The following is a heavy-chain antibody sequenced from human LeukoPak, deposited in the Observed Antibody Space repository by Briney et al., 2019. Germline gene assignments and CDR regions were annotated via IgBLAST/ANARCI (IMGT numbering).Heavy chain of an antibody. CDR1: GFTFSRCW. CDR3: ASSVVVTTRGAYDY. D-gene: IGHD4/OR15-4a*01. Sequence: GGSLRLSCAASGFTFSRCWMKWVRQAPGKGLEWVANIKEDGSDKYYVDSVKGRFTISRDNAKNSLYLQMNSLRVEDTAVYYCASSVVVTTRGAYDYWGQGTLVIVSS. J-gene: IGHJ4*02. V-gene: IGHV3-7*01. CDR2: IKEDGSDK.